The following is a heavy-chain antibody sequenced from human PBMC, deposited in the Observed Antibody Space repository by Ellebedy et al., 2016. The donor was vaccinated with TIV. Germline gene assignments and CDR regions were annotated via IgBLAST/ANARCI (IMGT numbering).Heavy chain of an antibody. J-gene: IGHJ6*02. CDR1: RGSTSSYY. V-gene: IGHV4-59*01. CDR3: ARGEVTLYYYGKDV. CDR2: IYYSGST. Sequence: MPGGSLRLSCTVSRGSTSSYYWSWIRQPPGKGLEWIGYIYYSGSTNYNPSLKSRVTISVDTSKNQFSLKLSSVTAADTAVYYCARGEVTLYYYGKDVWGQGTTVTVSS.